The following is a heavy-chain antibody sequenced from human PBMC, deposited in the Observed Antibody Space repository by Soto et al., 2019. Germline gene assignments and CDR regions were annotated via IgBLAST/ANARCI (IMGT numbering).Heavy chain of an antibody. J-gene: IGHJ4*02. CDR1: GYTFTSFD. V-gene: IGHV1-8*01. CDR3: ASSRYYGSGSYYALDY. Sequence: GASVKVSCKASGYTFTSFDINWVRQATGQGLEWMGWMNPNSGNTDYAQKFQGRVTMTRNTSISTAYMELSSLRSEDTAVYYCASSRYYGSGSYYALDYWAREPWSPSPQ. D-gene: IGHD3-10*01. CDR2: MNPNSGNT.